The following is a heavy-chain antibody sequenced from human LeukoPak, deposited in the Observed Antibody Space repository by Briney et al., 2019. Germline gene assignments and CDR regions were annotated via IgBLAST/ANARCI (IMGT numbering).Heavy chain of an antibody. CDR3: VRGTVGVTAPEY. CDR1: GGSISNYR. V-gene: IGHV4-4*07. J-gene: IGHJ4*02. CDR2: IYSSVIT. Sequence: PSETLSLTCTVSGGSISNYRWSWLRQPAGKGLEWIGRIYSSVITNYNPSLKSRVTMSVDTSKNQFSLKLTSVTATDTAVYYCVRGTVGVTAPEYWGQGALVIVSS. D-gene: IGHD1-26*01.